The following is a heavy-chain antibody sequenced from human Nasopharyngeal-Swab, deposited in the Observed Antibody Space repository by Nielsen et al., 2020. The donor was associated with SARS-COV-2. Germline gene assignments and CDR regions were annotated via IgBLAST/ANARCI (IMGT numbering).Heavy chain of an antibody. V-gene: IGHV5-10-1*01. CDR3: ARRQTTVVTLDAFDI. D-gene: IGHD4-23*01. Sequence: GGSLRLSCKGSGYSFTSYWIGWVRQMPGKGLEWMGIIYPGDSYTNYSPSFQGHVTISADKSISTAYLQWSSLKASDTAMYYCARRQTTVVTLDAFDIWGQGTMVTVSS. CDR2: IYPGDSYT. J-gene: IGHJ3*02. CDR1: GYSFTSYW.